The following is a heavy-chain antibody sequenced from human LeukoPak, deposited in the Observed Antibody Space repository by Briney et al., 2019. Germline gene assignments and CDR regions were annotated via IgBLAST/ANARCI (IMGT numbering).Heavy chain of an antibody. CDR2: IKQDGSEK. CDR1: GFTFSSYW. Sequence: PGGSLRLSCAASGFTFSSYWLSWVRQAPGKGLEWVANIKQDGSEKYYVDSVKGRFTISRDNAKNSLYLQMNSLRAEDTAVYYCARDGGSGWYYYYYYGMDVWGQGTTVTVSS. CDR3: ARDGGSGWYYYYYYGMDV. J-gene: IGHJ6*02. D-gene: IGHD6-19*01. V-gene: IGHV3-7*01.